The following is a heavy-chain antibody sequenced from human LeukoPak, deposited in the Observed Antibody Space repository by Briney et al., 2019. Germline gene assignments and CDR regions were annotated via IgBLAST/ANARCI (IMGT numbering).Heavy chain of an antibody. CDR1: GFTFSSYG. D-gene: IGHD2-8*01. CDR3: AKNPIVLNYYMDV. CDR2: ISGSGGST. V-gene: IGHV3-23*01. Sequence: GGSLRLSCAASGFTFSSYGMSWVRQAPGKGLEWVSAISGSGGSTYYADSVKGRFTISRDNSKNTLYLQMNSLRAEDTAVYYCAKNPIVLNYYMDVWGKGTTVTVSS. J-gene: IGHJ6*03.